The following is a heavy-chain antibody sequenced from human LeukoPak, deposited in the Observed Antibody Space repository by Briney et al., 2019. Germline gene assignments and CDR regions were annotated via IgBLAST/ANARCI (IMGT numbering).Heavy chain of an antibody. J-gene: IGHJ4*02. D-gene: IGHD3-10*01. CDR2: ISGTGVTA. V-gene: IGHV3-23*01. CDR3: ANFRAGAGTYFDY. CDR1: RFTFSAYG. Sequence: PGGSLRLSCEASRFTFSAYGMHWVRQAPGKGLEWVSSISGTGVTAYYADSVKGRFAISRDNSKNTLYLQMSSLRAEDTALYYCANFRAGAGTYFDYWGQGTLVTVSS.